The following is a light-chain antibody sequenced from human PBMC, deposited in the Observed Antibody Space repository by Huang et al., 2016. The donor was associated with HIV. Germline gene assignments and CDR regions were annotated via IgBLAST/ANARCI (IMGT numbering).Light chain of an antibody. J-gene: IGKJ2*03. CDR1: QSVSSY. Sequence: EIVLTQSPATLSLSPGERATLSCRASQSVSSYLAWYQQKPGQAPRLLIYDASNRATGIPARFSGSGSGTDFTLTISILEPEDFAVYYCQQRSNWPRGFGQGTKLEIK. V-gene: IGKV3-11*01. CDR3: QQRSNWPRG. CDR2: DAS.